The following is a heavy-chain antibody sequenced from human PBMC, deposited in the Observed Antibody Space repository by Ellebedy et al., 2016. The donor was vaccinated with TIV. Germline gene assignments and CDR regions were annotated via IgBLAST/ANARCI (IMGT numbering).Heavy chain of an antibody. CDR2: VNWNGADI. CDR1: GFIFEFYA. J-gene: IGHJ6*02. Sequence: GGSLRLSXAASGFIFEFYAMHWVRQAPGKDLEWVSGVNWNGADIGYAASVKGRFTISRDNAKNSLYLEMNNLRGEDTALYYCAKDQGYSAGWSLGYYYYGMDVWGQGTTVTVSS. D-gene: IGHD1-26*01. CDR3: AKDQGYSAGWSLGYYYYGMDV. V-gene: IGHV3-9*01.